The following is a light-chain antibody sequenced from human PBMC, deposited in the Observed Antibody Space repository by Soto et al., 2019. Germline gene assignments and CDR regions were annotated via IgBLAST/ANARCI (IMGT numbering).Light chain of an antibody. CDR2: LGS. CDR3: MEALQSPLT. CDR1: QSLLHSNGYNY. V-gene: IGKV2-28*01. J-gene: IGKJ4*01. Sequence: DIVMTQSPLSLPVTPGEPASISCRSSQSLLHSNGYNYLDWYLQKPGQSPQLLIYLGSSRASGVPDRFSGSGSDTDFTLKISRVEAEDVGVYYCMEALQSPLTFGGGTKVEIK.